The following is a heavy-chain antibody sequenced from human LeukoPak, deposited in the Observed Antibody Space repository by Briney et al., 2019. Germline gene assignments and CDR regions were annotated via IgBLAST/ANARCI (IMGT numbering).Heavy chain of an antibody. V-gene: IGHV1-8*01. J-gene: IGHJ4*02. CDR1: GYTFTSYD. D-gene: IGHD2-15*01. CDR3: ARVPYCSGGSCYSAETPFDY. Sequence: ASVKVSCKASGYTFTSYDINWVRQATGQGLEWMGWMNPNSGNTGYTQKFQGRVTVTRNTSISTAYMELSSLRSEDTAVYYCARVPYCSGGSCYSAETPFDYWGQGTLVTVSS. CDR2: MNPNSGNT.